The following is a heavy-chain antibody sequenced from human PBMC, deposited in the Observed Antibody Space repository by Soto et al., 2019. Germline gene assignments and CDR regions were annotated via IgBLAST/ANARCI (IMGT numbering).Heavy chain of an antibody. CDR1: GFTFSSYG. D-gene: IGHD1-26*01. V-gene: IGHV3-30*18. J-gene: IGHJ6*02. CDR2: ISYDGSNK. Sequence: GGSLRLSCAASGFTFSSYGMHWVRQAPGKGLEWVAVISYDGSNKYYADSVKGRFTISRDNSKNTLYLQMNSLRAEDTAVYYCAKYTRRNHSGSYYFYYYGMDVWGQGTTVTVSS. CDR3: AKYTRRNHSGSYYFYYYGMDV.